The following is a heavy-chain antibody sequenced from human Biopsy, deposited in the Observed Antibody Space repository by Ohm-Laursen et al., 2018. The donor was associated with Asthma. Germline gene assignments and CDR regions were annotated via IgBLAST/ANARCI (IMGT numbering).Heavy chain of an antibody. J-gene: IGHJ3*02. CDR3: ARTYYDFLTGQVNDAFAI. Sequence: ASVKVSCKPSGYTFIGYAIHWVRQAPEQRLEWMGWTNTVKGNTKYSQKFQGRVTITKDTSTITAYMELTILRSEDTAVYYCARTYYDFLTGQVNDAFAIWGQGTMVTVSS. CDR1: GYTFIGYA. D-gene: IGHD3-9*01. CDR2: TNTVKGNT. V-gene: IGHV1-3*04.